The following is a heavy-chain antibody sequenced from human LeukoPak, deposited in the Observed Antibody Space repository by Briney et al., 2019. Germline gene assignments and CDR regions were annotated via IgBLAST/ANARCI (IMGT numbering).Heavy chain of an antibody. Sequence: SETLSLTCTVSGGSISTYYWSWIRQPAGKGLEWIGRIHTSGNTDYKPSLKSRVTMSVDTSKNQFSLKLSSVTAADTAVYYCAREGSMTARPFVSIDYWGQGTLVTISS. CDR1: GGSISTYY. CDR2: IHTSGNT. V-gene: IGHV4-4*07. J-gene: IGHJ4*02. D-gene: IGHD6-6*01. CDR3: AREGSMTARPFVSIDY.